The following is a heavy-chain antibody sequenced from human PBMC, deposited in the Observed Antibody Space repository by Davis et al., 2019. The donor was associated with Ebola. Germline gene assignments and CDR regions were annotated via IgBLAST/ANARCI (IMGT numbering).Heavy chain of an antibody. D-gene: IGHD6-19*01. J-gene: IGHJ4*02. CDR3: ARVVGWLKGGMDS. CDR1: GFIFKAYA. Sequence: GESLKISCQASGFIFKAYAMHWVRQAPGKGLEWVSVISGSGAETYSADSVKGRFTISRDNSKNTLFLEMNNLRDEDTAVYFCARVVGWLKGGMDSWGQGTPVTVSS. CDR2: ISGSGAET. V-gene: IGHV3-23*01.